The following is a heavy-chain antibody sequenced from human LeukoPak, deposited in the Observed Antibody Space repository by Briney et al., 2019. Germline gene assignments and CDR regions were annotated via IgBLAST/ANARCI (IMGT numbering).Heavy chain of an antibody. Sequence: GGSLTLSCAASGFTFTSYWMSWVRQAPGKGLEWVANIKYDGSEKHYVESVKGRFTISRDNAKKSLSLKMSSLRGEDTAVYYCTRVVGATTTGWGQGTLVTVSS. CDR2: IKYDGSEK. CDR1: GFTFTSYW. J-gene: IGHJ4*02. V-gene: IGHV3-7*04. CDR3: TRVVGATTTG. D-gene: IGHD1-26*01.